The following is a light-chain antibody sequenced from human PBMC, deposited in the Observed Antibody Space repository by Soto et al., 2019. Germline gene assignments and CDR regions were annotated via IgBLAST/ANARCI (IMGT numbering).Light chain of an antibody. CDR2: EVG. CDR3: SSYTTSSTLV. Sequence: QSALPQPPSVSGFPGQSIPISGTGTTSDVGGYNSVSWYQHHPGKAPKLMIYEVGGRPSGVSNRFSGSKSGNTASLTISGLQAEDEADYYCSSYTTSSTLVFGTGTKVTVL. J-gene: IGLJ1*01. CDR1: TSDVGGYNS. V-gene: IGLV2-14*01.